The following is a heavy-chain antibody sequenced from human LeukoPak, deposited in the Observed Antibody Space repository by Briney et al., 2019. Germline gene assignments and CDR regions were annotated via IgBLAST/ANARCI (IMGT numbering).Heavy chain of an antibody. CDR1: GGSITSGNFY. D-gene: IGHD1-26*01. CDR2: IYNTGGT. Sequence: SETLSLTCTVSGGSITSGNFYWSWIRQPAGKGLEWIGRIYNTGGTNYNPSLKSRVTISVDRSKNQFSLMLKSVTAADTAVYYCARGVGSSESNYFDPWGQGTQATVSS. J-gene: IGHJ5*02. CDR3: ARGVGSSESNYFDP. V-gene: IGHV4-61*02.